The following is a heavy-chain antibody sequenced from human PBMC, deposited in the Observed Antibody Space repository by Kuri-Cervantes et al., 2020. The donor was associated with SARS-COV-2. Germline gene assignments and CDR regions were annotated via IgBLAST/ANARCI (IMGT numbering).Heavy chain of an antibody. V-gene: IGHV3-15*01. CDR2: IYSKSDAAEYAAPDGGTT. CDR3: TTGPLDY. J-gene: IGHJ4*01. CDR1: GFTFGDYA. Sequence: GESLKISCIGSGFTFGDYAMRWFRQAPGKGLEWVGRIYSKSDAAEYAAPDGGTTDYAAPVKGRFIISRDDSKNTLFLQMNVLQTEDTAVYYCTTGPLDYWGHGTLVTVSS.